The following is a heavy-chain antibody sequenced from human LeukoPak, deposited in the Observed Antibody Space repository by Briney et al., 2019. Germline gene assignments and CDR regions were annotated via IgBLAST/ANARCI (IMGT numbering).Heavy chain of an antibody. V-gene: IGHV1-2*02. J-gene: IGHJ4*02. CDR1: GYTFTGYY. CDR2: INPDSGGT. D-gene: IGHD5-24*01. CDR3: ARGRGDGYNAYYFDY. Sequence: ASVKVSCKASGYTFTGYYLHWVRQAPGQGLEWMGWINPDSGGTNYAQKFQGRVTMTRDTSISTAYLDLSRLRSDDTAVYYCARGRGDGYNAYYFDYWGQGTLVTVSS.